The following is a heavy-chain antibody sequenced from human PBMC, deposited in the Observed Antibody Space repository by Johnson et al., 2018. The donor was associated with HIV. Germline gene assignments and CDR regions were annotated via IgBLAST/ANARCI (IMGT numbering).Heavy chain of an antibody. J-gene: IGHJ3*02. CDR3: AKGTIGYNWNSDEDAFDI. CDR2: ISWNGGST. D-gene: IGHD1-7*01. CDR1: GFTFDDYG. Sequence: EVQLVESGGGVVRPGGSLRLSCGASGFTFDDYGMSWVRQGPGKGLEWVSGISWNGGSTYYADSVKGRFTISRDNSKNTLYLQMNSLRAEDTAVYYCAKGTIGYNWNSDEDAFDIWGQGTRVTVSP. V-gene: IGHV3-20*04.